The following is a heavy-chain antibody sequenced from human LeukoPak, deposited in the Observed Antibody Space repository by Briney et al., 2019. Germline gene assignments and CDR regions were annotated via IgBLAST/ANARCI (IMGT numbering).Heavy chain of an antibody. CDR3: ARVSGWDLPTYYFDY. CDR2: INPNSGGT. CDR1: GYTFTGYY. V-gene: IGHV1-2*02. Sequence: ASVKVSCKASGYTFTGYYMHWVRQAPGQGLEWMGWINPNSGGTNYAQKFQGRVTMTRDMFTSTVYMELTSLRSEDTAVYYCARVSGWDLPTYYFDYWGQGTLVTVSS. J-gene: IGHJ4*02. D-gene: IGHD1-26*01.